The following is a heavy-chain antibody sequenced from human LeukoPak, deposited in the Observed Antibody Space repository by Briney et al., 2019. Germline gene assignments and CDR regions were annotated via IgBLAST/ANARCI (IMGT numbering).Heavy chain of an antibody. J-gene: IGHJ6*02. CDR3: AREREGSGWYYYYYGMDV. Sequence: PGGSLRLSCAASGFTFSSYSMNWVRQAPGKGLGWVSYISSSSSTIYYADSVKGRFTISRDNAKNSLYLQMNSLRAEDTAVYYCAREREGSGWYYYYYGMDVWGQGTTVTVSS. CDR1: GFTFSSYS. CDR2: ISSSSSTI. D-gene: IGHD6-19*01. V-gene: IGHV3-48*01.